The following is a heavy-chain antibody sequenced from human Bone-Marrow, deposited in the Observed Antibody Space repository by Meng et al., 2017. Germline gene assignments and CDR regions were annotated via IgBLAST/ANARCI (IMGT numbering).Heavy chain of an antibody. CDR3: ARDGFDWFTDYYYYGMDV. CDR2: ISGYNGNT. Sequence: ASVKVSCKASGYTFSTCGITWVRQAPGQGLEWRGWISGYNGNTNYAQKLQGRVTMTTDTSTSTAYMELRSLRSDDTAVYYCARDGFDWFTDYYYYGMDVWGQGTTVTSP. D-gene: IGHD3-9*01. CDR1: GYTFSTCG. J-gene: IGHJ6*02. V-gene: IGHV1-18*04.